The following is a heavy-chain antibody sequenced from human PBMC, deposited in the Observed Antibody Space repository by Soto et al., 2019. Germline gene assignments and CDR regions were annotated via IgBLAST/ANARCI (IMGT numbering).Heavy chain of an antibody. CDR1: GFTFSSYG. J-gene: IGHJ6*02. Sequence: GGSLRVSCAAAGFTFSSYGRHWVRQAPGKGLVWVSHINNDGSSTTYADSVKGRFTISRDNAKNTLYLQMNSLRAEDPAVYYCARTPYHYAMDVWGQGTTVTVSS. CDR2: INNDGSST. V-gene: IGHV3-74*01. CDR3: ARTPYHYAMDV.